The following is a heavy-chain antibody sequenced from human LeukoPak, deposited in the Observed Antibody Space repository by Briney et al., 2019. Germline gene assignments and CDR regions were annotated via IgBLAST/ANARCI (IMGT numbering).Heavy chain of an antibody. CDR1: GFTFSNYW. CDR2: IMEGGSEK. V-gene: IGHV3-7*01. CDR3: ARDSRGGHLSS. Sequence: PGGSLRLSCAASGFTFSNYWMSWVRQAPGKGLEWVANIMEGGSEKKYVDSVKGRFTISRDNAKNSLHLQMNSLRAEDTAVYYCARDSRGGHLSSWGQGTLVIVSS. D-gene: IGHD5-24*01. J-gene: IGHJ5*02.